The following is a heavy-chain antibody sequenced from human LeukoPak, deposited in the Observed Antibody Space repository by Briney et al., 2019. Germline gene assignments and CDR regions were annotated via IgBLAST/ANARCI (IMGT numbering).Heavy chain of an antibody. J-gene: IGHJ5*01. V-gene: IGHV4-59*01. CDR3: ARGAGWYDS. CDR2: IHYTGTT. Sequence: SETLSLTCTVSGGSISSNYWSWLRQPPGKGLEWIGYIHYTGTTRYNPSLNGRVTISVDTSKDQFSLKLRSVTAADTAVYYCARGAGWYDSWGQGTLIAVSS. CDR1: GGSISSNY.